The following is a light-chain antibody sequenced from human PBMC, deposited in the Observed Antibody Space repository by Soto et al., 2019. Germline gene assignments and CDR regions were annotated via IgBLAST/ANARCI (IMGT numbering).Light chain of an antibody. J-gene: IGLJ7*01. CDR2: RNN. CDR1: SSNIGSNY. V-gene: IGLV1-47*01. Sequence: QSVLTQPPSASRAPGQRVTISCSRSSSNIGSNYVYWYQQLPGTAPKLLIYRNNQRPSGVPDRFSGSKSGTSASLAISGLRSEDEADYYCAAWDDSLSGKVFGGGTQLTVL. CDR3: AAWDDSLSGKV.